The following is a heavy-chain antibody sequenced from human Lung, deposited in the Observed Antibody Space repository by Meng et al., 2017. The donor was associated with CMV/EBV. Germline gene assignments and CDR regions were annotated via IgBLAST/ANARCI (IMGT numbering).Heavy chain of an antibody. J-gene: IGHJ4*02. CDR1: GYSFTSYW. V-gene: IGHV5-51*01. Sequence: GGSXRLXCKASGYSFTSYWIGWVRQMPGKGLEWMGLIYPGDSDSRYSPSFQGQVTISADKSINTAYLQWSSLKASDNAMYYCARRVRYCSSTNCYTLGFDDXGQGXLVTVSS. CDR2: IYPGDSDS. CDR3: ARRVRYCSSTNCYTLGFDD. D-gene: IGHD2-2*02.